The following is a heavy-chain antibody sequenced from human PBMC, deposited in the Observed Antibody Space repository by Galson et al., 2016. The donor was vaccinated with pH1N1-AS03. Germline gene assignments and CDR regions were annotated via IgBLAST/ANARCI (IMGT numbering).Heavy chain of an antibody. CDR3: ARTPSYTPTWPHFDY. CDR2: IAWDGDK. Sequence: PALVKPTQTLTLTCTFSGFSLTTRGLRVSWIRQPPGKALEWLARIAWDGDKVYSTSLKTRLTPPEDTSKTQVVLTMTNMDPVDTATYYCARTPSYTPTWPHFDYWGQGTLVTVSS. J-gene: IGHJ4*02. V-gene: IGHV2-70*04. CDR1: GFSLTTRGLR. D-gene: IGHD2-2*02.